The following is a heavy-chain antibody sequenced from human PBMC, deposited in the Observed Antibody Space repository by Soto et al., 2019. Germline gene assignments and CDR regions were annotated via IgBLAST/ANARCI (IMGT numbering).Heavy chain of an antibody. CDR3: ARCENMAAAVDY. CDR1: GFTFSDSY. Sequence: QVHLVESGGGLVKPGGSLRLSCAASGFTFSDSYMIWIRQAPGKGLEWVSYISGGLSYINYADSVKGRFTISRDNAKNSLYLQMNSLRVEDTAIYYCARCENMAAAVDYWGQGTQVTVSS. CDR2: ISGGLSYI. J-gene: IGHJ4*02. V-gene: IGHV3-11*06. D-gene: IGHD2-15*01.